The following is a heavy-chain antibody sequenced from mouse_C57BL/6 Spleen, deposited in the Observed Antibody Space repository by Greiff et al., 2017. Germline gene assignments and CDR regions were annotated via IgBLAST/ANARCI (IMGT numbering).Heavy chain of an antibody. D-gene: IGHD2-12*01. J-gene: IGHJ3*01. CDR3: ARDYYSHKGFAY. Sequence: QVQLKQSGAELVMPGASVKLSCKASGYTFTSYWMHWVKQRPGQGLEWIGEIDPSDSYTNYNQKFKGKSTLTVDKSSSTAYMQLSSLTSEDSAVYYCARDYYSHKGFAYWGQGTLVTVSA. V-gene: IGHV1-69*01. CDR2: IDPSDSYT. CDR1: GYTFTSYW.